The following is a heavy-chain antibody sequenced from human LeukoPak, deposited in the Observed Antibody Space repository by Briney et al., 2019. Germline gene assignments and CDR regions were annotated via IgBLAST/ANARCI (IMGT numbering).Heavy chain of an antibody. D-gene: IGHD1-26*01. CDR1: GGSISSETYY. V-gene: IGHV4-61*02. CDR2: IHTSGST. CDR3: AKDWELGS. J-gene: IGHJ5*02. Sequence: SETLSLTCTVSGGSISSETYYWSWIRQPAGKGLEWIGRIHTSGSTSYNPSLKNRVTISLDTFKSQFSLKLSSVTAADTAVYYCAKDWELGSWGQGTLVTISS.